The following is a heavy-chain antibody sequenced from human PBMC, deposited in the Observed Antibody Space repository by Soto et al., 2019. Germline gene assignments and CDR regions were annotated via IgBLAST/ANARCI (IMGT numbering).Heavy chain of an antibody. D-gene: IGHD3-3*01. J-gene: IGHJ5*02. CDR3: ARDSHDFWSGYFTHNWFDP. V-gene: IGHV1-46*01. CDR2: INPSGGST. CDR1: GYTFTSYY. Sequence: ASVKVSCKASGYTFTSYYMHWVRQAPGQGLEWMGIINPSGGSTSYAQKFQGRVTMTRDTSTSTVYMELSSLRSEDTAVYYCARDSHDFWSGYFTHNWFDPWGQGTLVTVS.